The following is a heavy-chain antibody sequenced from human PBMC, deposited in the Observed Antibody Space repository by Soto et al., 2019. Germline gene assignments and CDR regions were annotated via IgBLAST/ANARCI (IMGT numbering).Heavy chain of an antibody. Sequence: GGSLRLSCAASGFTVSSNYMNWVRQAPGKGLEWVSAISGSGGSTYYADSVKGRFTISRDNSKQTLYLQMKSLRAEDTAVYYCAKDYGSGSYYPSHFDYWGQGTLVTVSS. J-gene: IGHJ4*02. CDR1: GFTVSSNY. V-gene: IGHV3-23*01. CDR2: ISGSGGST. CDR3: AKDYGSGSYYPSHFDY. D-gene: IGHD3-10*01.